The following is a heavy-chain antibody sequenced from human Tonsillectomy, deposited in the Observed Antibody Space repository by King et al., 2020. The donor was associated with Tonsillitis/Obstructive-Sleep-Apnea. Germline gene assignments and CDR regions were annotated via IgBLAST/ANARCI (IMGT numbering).Heavy chain of an antibody. CDR1: GFTVSSSY. V-gene: IGHV3-66*01. D-gene: IGHD3-3*01. J-gene: IGHJ6*03. CDR3: ARDGHSYDFWSGYSYYYYMDV. CDR2: IYTGGST. Sequence: VKLVESGGGLVQPGGSLRLSCAASGFTVSSSYMSWVRQAPGKGLEWVSVIYTGGSTYYADSVKGRFTISRDNSKNTLYLQINSLRAEDTAVYYCARDGHSYDFWSGYSYYYYMDVWGKGTTVTVSS.